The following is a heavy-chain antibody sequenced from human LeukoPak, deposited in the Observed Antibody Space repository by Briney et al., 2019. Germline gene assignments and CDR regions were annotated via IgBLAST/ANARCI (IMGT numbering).Heavy chain of an antibody. J-gene: IGHJ6*02. CDR2: IYPGDSDT. CDR3: ATSPITMVRGADQLYYGTNV. V-gene: IGHV5-51*01. CDR1: GYSFTSYW. D-gene: IGHD3-10*01. Sequence: GESLKISCKGSGYSFTSYWIGWVRQMPGKGLEWMGIIYPGDSDTRYSPSFQGQVTISADKSISTAYQQWSSLKASDTAMYYCATSPITMVRGADQLYYGTNVWGQGTTVTVSS.